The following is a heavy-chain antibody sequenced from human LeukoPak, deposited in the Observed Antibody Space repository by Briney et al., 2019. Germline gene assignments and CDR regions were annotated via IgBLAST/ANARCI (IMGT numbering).Heavy chain of an antibody. V-gene: IGHV6-1*01. J-gene: IGHJ2*01. D-gene: IGHD5-18*01. Sequence: KPSQTLSLTCAISGDSVSTTGAAWNWIRQSPSRGLEWLGRTYYISKWYNGYAISVKSRMSINADTSKNQFSLQLNSVTPEDTAVYYCTRDLKGARETMVTGFSWYFDLWGRGTLVTVSS. CDR3: TRDLKGARETMVTGFSWYFDL. CDR2: TYYISKWYN. CDR1: GDSVSTTGAA.